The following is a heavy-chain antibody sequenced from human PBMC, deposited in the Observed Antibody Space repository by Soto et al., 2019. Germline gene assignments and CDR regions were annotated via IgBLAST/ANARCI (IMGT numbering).Heavy chain of an antibody. CDR1: GFTFTTYT. CDR3: AKDGSYSSSWPYYFDH. J-gene: IGHJ4*02. CDR2: ISGSGGHT. V-gene: IGHV3-23*01. D-gene: IGHD6-13*01. Sequence: EVQLLESGGGLVQPGGSLRLSCAASGFTFTTYTMSWLRQAPGKGLEWVSSISGSGGHTYYPDAVKGRLIVSRDNSKSTWYLQMNSPRAEDTAVYYCAKDGSYSSSWPYYFDHWGQGTLVTVSS.